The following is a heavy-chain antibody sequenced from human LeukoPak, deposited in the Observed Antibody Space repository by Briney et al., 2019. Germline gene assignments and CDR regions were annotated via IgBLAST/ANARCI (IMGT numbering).Heavy chain of an antibody. D-gene: IGHD2-15*01. V-gene: IGHV4-4*07. CDR3: ARSTSPDHCSGGSCYEEDYYFDY. J-gene: IGHJ4*02. CDR2: IYTSGGT. CDR1: GGSISSYY. Sequence: SETLSVTCTVSGGSISSYYWRWIRQPAGKGLEWIGRIYTSGGTNYNPSLKSRVTMSVDTSKNQFSLKLSSVTAADTAVYYCARSTSPDHCSGGSCYEEDYYFDYWGQGTLVTVSS.